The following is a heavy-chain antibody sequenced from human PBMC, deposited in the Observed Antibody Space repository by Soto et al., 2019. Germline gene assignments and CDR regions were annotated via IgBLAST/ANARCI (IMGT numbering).Heavy chain of an antibody. V-gene: IGHV1-18*01. CDR1: EYTFTNYG. Sequence: GASVKVSCKTSEYTFTNYGISWVRQAPGQGLEWMGWISTCDGGTNSAQKFQGRFTMTTDTSTTTAYMELSSLRSEDTAVYYCARDSTPGYSGYETPFLDYWGQGTLVTVSS. CDR2: ISTCDGGT. J-gene: IGHJ4*02. CDR3: ARDSTPGYSGYETPFLDY. D-gene: IGHD5-12*01.